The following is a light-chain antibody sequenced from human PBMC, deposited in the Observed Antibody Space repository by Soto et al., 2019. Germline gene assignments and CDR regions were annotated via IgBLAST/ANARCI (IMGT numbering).Light chain of an antibody. CDR2: SSS. V-gene: IGKV3-15*01. CDR1: QRIGSN. Sequence: VMTQSPATLSVSPGDRATLSCKASQRIGSNLAWYQQRPGQAPRLLIHSSSTTAPGIPPRFSGSGSGTDFTLTIISLQSEDFAVYYCQQYNNWPLAFGGGTRVEIK. CDR3: QQYNNWPLA. J-gene: IGKJ4*01.